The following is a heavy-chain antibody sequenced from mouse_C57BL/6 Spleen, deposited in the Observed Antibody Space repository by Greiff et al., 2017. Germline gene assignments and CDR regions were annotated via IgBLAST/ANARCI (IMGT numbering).Heavy chain of an antibody. CDR2: IDPSDSYT. D-gene: IGHD2-5*01. CDR1: GYTFTSYW. J-gene: IGHJ4*01. Sequence: QVQLKQPGAELVMPGASVKLSCKASGYTFTSYWMHWVKQRPGQGLEWIGEIDPSDSYTNYNQKFKGKSTLTVDKSSSTAYMQLSSLTSEDSAVYYCARYYSNWYAMDYWGQGTSVTVSS. CDR3: ARYYSNWYAMDY. V-gene: IGHV1-69*01.